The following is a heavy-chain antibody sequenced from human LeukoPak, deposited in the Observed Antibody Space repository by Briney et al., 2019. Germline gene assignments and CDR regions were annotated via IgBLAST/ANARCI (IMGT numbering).Heavy chain of an antibody. CDR2: INPNSGGT. V-gene: IGHV1-2*04. J-gene: IGHJ4*02. Sequence: ASVKVSCKASGYTFTGYYMRWVRQAPGQGPEWMGWINPNSGGTNYAQKFQGWVTMTRDTSISTAYMELSRLRSDDTAVYYCARDQGKWIQLWSFDYWGQGTLVTVSS. CDR1: GYTFTGYY. D-gene: IGHD5-18*01. CDR3: ARDQGKWIQLWSFDY.